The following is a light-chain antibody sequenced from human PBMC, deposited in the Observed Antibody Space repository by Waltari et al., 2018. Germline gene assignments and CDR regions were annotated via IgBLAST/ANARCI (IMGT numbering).Light chain of an antibody. CDR1: SSDVGGYNY. Sequence: QSALTQPRSVSGSPGQSVTISCTGTSSDVGGYNYVSWYQQHPGKAPKLMIYDVSKRRSGGPDRCSGSKSGNTASLTISGLQAEDEADYYCCSYAGSYTHVVFGGGTKLTVL. CDR3: CSYAGSYTHVV. J-gene: IGLJ2*01. V-gene: IGLV2-11*01. CDR2: DVS.